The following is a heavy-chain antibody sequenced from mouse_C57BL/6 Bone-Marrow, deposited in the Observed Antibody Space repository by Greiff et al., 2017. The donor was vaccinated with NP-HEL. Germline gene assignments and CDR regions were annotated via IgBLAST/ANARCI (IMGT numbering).Heavy chain of an antibody. CDR1: GFSFNTYA. D-gene: IGHD1-1*01. Sequence: GGGLVQPKGSLKLSCAASGFSFNTYAMNWVRQAPGKGLEWVARIRSKSNNYATYYADSVKDRFTISRDDSESMLYLQMNNLKTEDTAMYYCVRNYYGSRDYAMDYWGQGTSVTVSS. V-gene: IGHV10-1*01. CDR3: VRNYYGSRDYAMDY. CDR2: IRSKSNNYAT. J-gene: IGHJ4*01.